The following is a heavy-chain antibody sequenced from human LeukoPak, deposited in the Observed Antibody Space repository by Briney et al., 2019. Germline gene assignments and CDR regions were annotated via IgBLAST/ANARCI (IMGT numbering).Heavy chain of an antibody. D-gene: IGHD6-19*01. Sequence: GGSLRLSCAASGFTFDDYGMSWVRQAPGKGLEWVSGINWNGGSTGYADSVKGRFTISRDNAKNSLYLQMNSLRAEDTALYHCARGWSSGWTHDVFNDAFDIWGQGIMVTVSS. CDR2: INWNGGST. CDR3: ARGWSSGWTHDVFNDAFDI. CDR1: GFTFDDYG. V-gene: IGHV3-20*01. J-gene: IGHJ3*02.